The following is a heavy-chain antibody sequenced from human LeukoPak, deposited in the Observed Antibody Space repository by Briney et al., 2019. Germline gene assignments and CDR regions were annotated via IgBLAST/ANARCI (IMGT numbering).Heavy chain of an antibody. CDR3: ARDVPEPTHDYVSPGDP. CDR2: VSSSSSYI. CDR1: GFTFSSYS. Sequence: GGSLRLSCAASGFTFSSYSMNWVRQAPGKGLEWVSSVSSSSSYIYYADSVKGRFTISRDNAKNSLYLQMNSLRAEDTAVYYCARDVPEPTHDYVSPGDPWGQGTLVTVSS. V-gene: IGHV3-21*01. D-gene: IGHD3-16*01. J-gene: IGHJ5*02.